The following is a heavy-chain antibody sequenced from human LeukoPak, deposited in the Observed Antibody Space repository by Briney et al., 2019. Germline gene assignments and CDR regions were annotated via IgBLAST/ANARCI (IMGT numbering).Heavy chain of an antibody. Sequence: PSETLSLTCTVSGGSISSYYWSWIRQPPGKGLEWIGYIHYSGSTNYNPSLKSRLTISVETSKNQFSLKLSSVTAADTAVYYCARGGSGSYYIFDYWGQGTLVTVSS. CDR3: ARGGSGSYYIFDY. J-gene: IGHJ4*02. V-gene: IGHV4-59*01. CDR2: IHYSGST. D-gene: IGHD3-10*01. CDR1: GGSISSYY.